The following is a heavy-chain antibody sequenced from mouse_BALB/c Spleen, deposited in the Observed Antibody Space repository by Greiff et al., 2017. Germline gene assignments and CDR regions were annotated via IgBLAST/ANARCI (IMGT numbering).Heavy chain of an antibody. J-gene: IGHJ4*01. Sequence: DVMLVESGGGLVQPGGSRKLSCAASGFTFSSFGMHWVRQAPEKGLEWVAYISSGSSTIYYADTVKGRFTISRDNPKNTLFLQMTSLRSEDTAMYYCAYGNYVAMDYWGQGTSVTVSS. CDR3: AYGNYVAMDY. CDR2: ISSGSSTI. D-gene: IGHD2-10*02. V-gene: IGHV5-17*02. CDR1: GFTFSSFG.